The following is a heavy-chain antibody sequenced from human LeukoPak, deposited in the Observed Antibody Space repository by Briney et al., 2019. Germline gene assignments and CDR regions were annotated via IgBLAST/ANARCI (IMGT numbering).Heavy chain of an antibody. D-gene: IGHD3-16*01. Sequence: GGSLRLSCAASGFTFSSYTMNWVRQAPGKGLEWVSSIAGSSGYISYADSVKGRFTISRDNAKKSLYLQMTSLTAEDTAVYYCAKGGGGNQDFDYWGQGTLVTVSS. J-gene: IGHJ4*02. V-gene: IGHV3-21*01. CDR1: GFTFSSYT. CDR3: AKGGGGNQDFDY. CDR2: IAGSSGYI.